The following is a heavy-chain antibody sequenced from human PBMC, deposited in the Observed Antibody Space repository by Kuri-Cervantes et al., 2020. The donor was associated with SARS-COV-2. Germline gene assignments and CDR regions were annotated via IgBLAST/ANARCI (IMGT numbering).Heavy chain of an antibody. D-gene: IGHD3-16*01. CDR1: GFTFGDYA. V-gene: IGHV3-49*04. CDR3: TPTYYYAES. CDR2: IRSKAYGGTT. J-gene: IGHJ4*02. Sequence: GGSLRLSCTASGFTFGDYAMSWVRQAPGKGLGWVGFIRSKAYGGTTEYAASVKGRFTISRDDSKSIAYLQMNSLKTDDTAVYYCTPTYYYAESWGQGTLVTVSS.